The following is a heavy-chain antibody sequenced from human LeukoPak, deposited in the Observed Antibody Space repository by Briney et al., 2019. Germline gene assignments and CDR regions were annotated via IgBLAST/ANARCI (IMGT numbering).Heavy chain of an antibody. CDR1: GFTFSSYA. CDR2: ISGSGGST. V-gene: IGHV3-23*01. Sequence: PGGSLRLSCAASGFTFSSYAMSWVRQAPVKGLEWVSAISGSGGSTYYADSVKGRFTISRDNSKNTLYLQMNSLRAEDTAVYYCASHEYANIRHDYWGQGTLVTVSS. CDR3: ASHEYANIRHDY. J-gene: IGHJ4*02. D-gene: IGHD1/OR15-1a*01.